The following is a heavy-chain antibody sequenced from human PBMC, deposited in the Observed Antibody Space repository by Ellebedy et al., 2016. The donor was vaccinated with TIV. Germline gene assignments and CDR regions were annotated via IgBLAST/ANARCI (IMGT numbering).Heavy chain of an antibody. CDR3: GRYYDSSGGSFFDY. J-gene: IGHJ4*02. CDR2: IFHSGST. Sequence: MPSETLSLTCAVSGGSVSSNHWWLGVRQPPATGLQWIGAIFHSGSTNYNPSLKSRVTISVDKSKNQFSLKLTSVTAADTAVYYCGRYYDSSGGSFFDYWGQGTLVTVSS. V-gene: IGHV4-4*02. CDR1: GGSVSSNHW. D-gene: IGHD3-22*01.